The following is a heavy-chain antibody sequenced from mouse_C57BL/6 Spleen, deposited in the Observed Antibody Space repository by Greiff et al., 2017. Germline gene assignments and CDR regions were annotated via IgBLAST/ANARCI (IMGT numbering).Heavy chain of an antibody. CDR3: ARDRGLLPFDY. Sequence: EVMLVESGGGLVKPGGSLKLSCAASGFTFSSYAMSWVRQTPEKRLEWVATISDGGSYTYYPDNVKGRFTISRDNAKNNLYLQMSHLKSEDTAMYYCARDRGLLPFDYWGQGTTLTVSS. CDR1: GFTFSSYA. CDR2: ISDGGSYT. J-gene: IGHJ2*01. D-gene: IGHD2-3*01. V-gene: IGHV5-4*01.